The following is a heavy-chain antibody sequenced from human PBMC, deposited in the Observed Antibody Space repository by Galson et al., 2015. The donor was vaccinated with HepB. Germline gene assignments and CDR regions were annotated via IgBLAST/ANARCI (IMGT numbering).Heavy chain of an antibody. J-gene: IGHJ3*01. D-gene: IGHD3-3*02. Sequence: SLRLSCAASGFTFSSYTMGWVRQAPGKGLEWVSGIKWGGDTYYADSVKGRFSISRDNYKNTLYLQMNSVRAADTAVYHCAKTDRIDISLRSDLWGLWTRVNVPS. CDR1: GFTFSSYT. CDR2: IKWGGDT. CDR3: AKTDRIDISLRSDL. V-gene: IGHV3-23*01.